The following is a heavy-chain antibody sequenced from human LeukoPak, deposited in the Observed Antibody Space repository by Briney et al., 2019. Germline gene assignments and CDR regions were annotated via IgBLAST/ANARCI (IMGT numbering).Heavy chain of an antibody. CDR1: GGTFSSYA. J-gene: IGHJ4*02. V-gene: IGHV1-8*02. D-gene: IGHD2-15*01. CDR3: ARGYCSGGSCYNYDY. Sequence: ASVKVSCKASGGTFSSYAISWVRQAPGQGLEWMGWINPNSGNTGYAQKFQGRVTMTRNTSISTAYMELSSLRSEDTAVYYCARGYCSGGSCYNYDYWGQGTLVTVPS. CDR2: INPNSGNT.